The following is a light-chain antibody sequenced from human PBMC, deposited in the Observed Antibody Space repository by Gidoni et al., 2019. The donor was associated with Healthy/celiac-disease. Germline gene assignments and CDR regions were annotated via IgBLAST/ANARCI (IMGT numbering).Light chain of an antibody. J-gene: IGKJ3*01. CDR1: QSVLYSSNNKNY. CDR3: QQYYSTPFT. Sequence: DIVMTQSPDSLAVSLGERATINCKSSQSVLYSSNNKNYLAWYQQKPGQPPKLLIYWASTRESGVPDRFSGSGSGTDFTLTISSLQAEDVAVYYCQQYYSTPFTFGPXDQSGYQT. CDR2: WAS. V-gene: IGKV4-1*01.